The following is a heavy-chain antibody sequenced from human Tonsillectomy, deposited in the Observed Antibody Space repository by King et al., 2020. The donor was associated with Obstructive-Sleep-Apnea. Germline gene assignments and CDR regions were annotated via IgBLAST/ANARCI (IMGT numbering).Heavy chain of an antibody. CDR2: ISSSSSYI. J-gene: IGHJ4*02. CDR3: ARGAYSYGWYFDY. CDR1: GFTFSSYS. D-gene: IGHD5-18*01. Sequence: EVQLVESGGGPVKPGGSLRLSCAASGFTFSSYSMNWVRQAPGKGLEWVSSISSSSSYIYYADSVKGRFTISRDNAKNSLYLPMNSLRAEDTAVYYCARGAYSYGWYFDYWGQGTLVTVSS. V-gene: IGHV3-21*01.